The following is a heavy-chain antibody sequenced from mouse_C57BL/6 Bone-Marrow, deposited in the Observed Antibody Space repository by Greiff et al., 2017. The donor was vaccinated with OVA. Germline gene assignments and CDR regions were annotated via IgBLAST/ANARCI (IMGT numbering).Heavy chain of an antibody. J-gene: IGHJ3*01. CDR1: GYTFTDYY. D-gene: IGHD1-1*01. Sequence: VQLKESGPVLVKPGASVKMSCKASGYTFTDYYMNWVKQSHGKSLEWIGVINPYNGGTSYNQKFKGKATLTVDKSSSTAYMELNSLTSEDSAVYYCARRDYYGSSSFADWGQGTLVTVSA. CDR3: ARRDYYGSSSFAD. CDR2: INPYNGGT. V-gene: IGHV1-19*01.